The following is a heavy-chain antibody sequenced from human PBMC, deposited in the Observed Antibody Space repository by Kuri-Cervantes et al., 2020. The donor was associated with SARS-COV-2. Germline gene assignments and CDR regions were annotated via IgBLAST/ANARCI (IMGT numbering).Heavy chain of an antibody. CDR3: ARAQDYYDSSGSITLFDY. CDR1: GGSISSYY. CDR2: IYTSGST. Sequence: SETLSLTCTVSGGSISSYYWSWIRQPARKGLEWIGRIYTSGSTNYNPSLKSRVTMSVDTSKNQFSLKLSSVTAADTAVYYCARAQDYYDSSGSITLFDYWGQGTLVTVSS. V-gene: IGHV4-4*07. J-gene: IGHJ4*02. D-gene: IGHD3-22*01.